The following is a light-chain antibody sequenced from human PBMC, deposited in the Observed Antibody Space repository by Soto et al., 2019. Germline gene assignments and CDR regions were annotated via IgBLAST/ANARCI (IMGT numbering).Light chain of an antibody. CDR3: QSYDRSLSGSF. J-gene: IGLJ1*01. CDR1: SSDVGGYNY. CDR2: EVT. V-gene: IGLV2-14*01. Sequence: QSALTQPASVSGSLGQSITISCTGSSSDVGGYNYVSWYQQHPGQAPRLLIHEVTNRPSGVSDRFSGSKSANTASLTISGLQAEDEAHYYCQSYDRSLSGSFFGTGTKLTVL.